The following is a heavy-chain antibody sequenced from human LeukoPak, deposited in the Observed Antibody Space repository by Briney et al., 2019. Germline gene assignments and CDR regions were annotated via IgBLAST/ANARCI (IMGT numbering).Heavy chain of an antibody. CDR3: ARGDKIVATWPGSPPLYNWFDP. V-gene: IGHV3-23*01. CDR1: GFTFSSYA. CDR2: ISGSGGST. J-gene: IGHJ5*02. Sequence: PGGSLRLSCAASGFTFSSYAMSWVRQAPGKGLEWVSAISGSGGSTYYADSVKGRFTISRDNSKNTLYLQMNSLRAEDTAVYYCARGDKIVATWPGSPPLYNWFDPWGQGTLVTVSS. D-gene: IGHD5-12*01.